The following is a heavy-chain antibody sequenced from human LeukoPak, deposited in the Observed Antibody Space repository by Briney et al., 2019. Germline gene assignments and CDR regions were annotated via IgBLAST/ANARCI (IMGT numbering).Heavy chain of an antibody. Sequence: SVKVSCKASGGTFSSYAISWVRQAPGQGLEWMGGIIPIFGTANYAQKFQGRVTITADESTSTAYMELSSLRSEDTAVYYCARDGSSSSYSTSNIWFDPWGQGTLVTVSS. D-gene: IGHD6-6*01. CDR2: IIPIFGTA. V-gene: IGHV1-69*13. J-gene: IGHJ5*02. CDR3: ARDGSSSSYSTSNIWFDP. CDR1: GGTFSSYA.